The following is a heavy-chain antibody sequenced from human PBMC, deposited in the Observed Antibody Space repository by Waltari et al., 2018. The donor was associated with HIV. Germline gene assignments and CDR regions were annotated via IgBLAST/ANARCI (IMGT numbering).Heavy chain of an antibody. V-gene: IGHV3-74*01. CDR3: ARDLVVLRYFDWLSTYFDY. Sequence: EVPLVASGGGLVQPGGSLRLSCAASGFTFSSYWMHWVRQAPGKGLVWVSRIKSDGTITTYAYSVKGRFTISRDNAKNTLFLQMNSLRAEDTAIYYCARDLVVLRYFDWLSTYFDYWGQGTLVTVSS. D-gene: IGHD3-9*01. J-gene: IGHJ4*02. CDR2: IKSDGTIT. CDR1: GFTFSSYW.